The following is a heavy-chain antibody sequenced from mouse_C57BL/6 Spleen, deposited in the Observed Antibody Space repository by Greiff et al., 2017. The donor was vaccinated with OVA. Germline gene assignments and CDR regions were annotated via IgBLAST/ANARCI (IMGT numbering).Heavy chain of an antibody. J-gene: IGHJ4*01. CDR1: GYTFTSYW. D-gene: IGHD1-1*01. CDR3: ASRFINAMDY. Sequence: VQLQQPGAELVKPGASVKMSCKASGYTFTSYWITWVKQRPGQGLEWIGDIYPGSGSTNYNEKFKSKATLTVDTSSSTAYMQLISLTSEVSAVYDCASRFINAMDYWGQGTSVTVSS. CDR2: IYPGSGST. V-gene: IGHV1-55*01.